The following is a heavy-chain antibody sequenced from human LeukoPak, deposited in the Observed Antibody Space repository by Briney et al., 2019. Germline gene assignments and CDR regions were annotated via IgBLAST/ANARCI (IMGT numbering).Heavy chain of an antibody. CDR2: IYYSGST. CDR3: ASFDFWSGYFDP. Sequence: SDTLSLTCTVSGGSISSYYWRWIRQPPGKGLQWMGYIYYSGSTNYNPSLKSRVTISVDTSKNQFSLKLSSVTAADTAVYYCASFDFWSGYFDPWGQGTLVTVSS. D-gene: IGHD3-3*01. V-gene: IGHV4-59*07. J-gene: IGHJ5*02. CDR1: GGSISSYY.